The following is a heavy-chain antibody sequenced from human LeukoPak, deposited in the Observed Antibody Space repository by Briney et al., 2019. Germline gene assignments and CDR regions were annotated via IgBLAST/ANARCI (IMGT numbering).Heavy chain of an antibody. V-gene: IGHV3-23*01. J-gene: IGHJ6*03. CDR1: GFTFSNYW. CDR2: ISGSGGST. CDR3: AKSSTFYYYYSMDV. Sequence: GGSLRLSCAASGFTFSNYWMNWVRQAPGKGLEWVSAISGSGGSTYYADSVKGGFTISRDNSKNTLYLQMNSLRAEDTAVYYCAKSSTFYYYYSMDVWGKGTTVTVSS.